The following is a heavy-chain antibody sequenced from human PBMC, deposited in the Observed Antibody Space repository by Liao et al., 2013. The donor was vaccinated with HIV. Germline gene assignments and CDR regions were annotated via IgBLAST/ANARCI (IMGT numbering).Heavy chain of an antibody. J-gene: IGHJ3*01. CDR1: GGSFRGYY. CDR3: ARGLTYFDYWSGGAGGSFDF. V-gene: IGHV4-34*02. CDR2: VSDTGNT. Sequence: QVHLTQWGARPLKPSETLSLTCAVYGGSFRGYYWTWIRQSPTMGLEWIGQVSDTGNTHYSPSLRSRVTISEDTSKNQFSLNVTSVTAADSATYYCARGLTYFDYWSGGAGGSFDFWSQGTGVTV. D-gene: IGHD3/OR15-3a*01.